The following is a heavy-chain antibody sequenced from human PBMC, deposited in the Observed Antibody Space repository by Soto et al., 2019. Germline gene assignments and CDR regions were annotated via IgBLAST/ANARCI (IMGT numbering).Heavy chain of an antibody. CDR3: ARDGRDILTGYSYYFDY. V-gene: IGHV1-46*03. D-gene: IGHD3-9*01. Sequence: ASVKVSCKASGYTFTSYYIQWVRQAPGQGLEWMGIINPSGGSTNYAQKFQGRVTMTRDTSTSTVYMELSSLRSEDTAVYYCARDGRDILTGYSYYFDYWGQGTLVTVSS. CDR1: GYTFTSYY. CDR2: INPSGGST. J-gene: IGHJ4*02.